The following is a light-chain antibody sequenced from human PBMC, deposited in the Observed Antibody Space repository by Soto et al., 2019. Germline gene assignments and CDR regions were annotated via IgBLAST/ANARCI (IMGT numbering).Light chain of an antibody. CDR2: DAT. CDR3: QQYDMHPNT. V-gene: IGKV1-33*01. J-gene: IGKJ5*01. Sequence: DIQLTQSPSSLFASVGDRVTITCQATQDINIYLNWYQQKPGKAPNPLIYDATNWDTGVPSRFSGSGSGTHVTFTISSLQTEDLATYYCQQYDMHPNTSDQGTRLE. CDR1: QDINIY.